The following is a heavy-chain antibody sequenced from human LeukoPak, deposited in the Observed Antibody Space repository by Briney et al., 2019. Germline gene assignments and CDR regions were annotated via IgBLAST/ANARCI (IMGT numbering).Heavy chain of an antibody. Sequence: ASVKVSCKASGGTFSSYAISWVRQAPGQGLEWMGGIIHIFGTANYAQKFQGRVTITADESTSTAYMELSSLRSEDTAVYYCASGKDDILTGYYIDWYFDLWGRGTLVTVSS. V-gene: IGHV1-69*13. CDR3: ASGKDDILTGYYIDWYFDL. CDR1: GGTFSSYA. CDR2: IIHIFGTA. D-gene: IGHD3-9*01. J-gene: IGHJ2*01.